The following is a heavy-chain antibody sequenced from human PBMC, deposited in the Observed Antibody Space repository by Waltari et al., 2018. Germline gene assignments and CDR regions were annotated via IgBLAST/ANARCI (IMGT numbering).Heavy chain of an antibody. CDR2: IKQDGSEK. V-gene: IGHV3-7*01. CDR1: FSRYW. Sequence: FSRYWMSWVRQTPGKGLEWVANIKQDGSEKYYVDSVKGRFTISRDNAKNSLYLQMNSLRAEDTAVYYCAKSRGFDYWGHGTLVTVSS. CDR3: AKSRGFDY. D-gene: IGHD2-2*01. J-gene: IGHJ4*01.